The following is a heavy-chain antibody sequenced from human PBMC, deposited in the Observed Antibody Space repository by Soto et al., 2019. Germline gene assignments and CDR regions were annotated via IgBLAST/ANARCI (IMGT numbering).Heavy chain of an antibody. CDR1: GFTFSSYA. V-gene: IGHV3-23*01. CDR2: ISGSGGST. Sequence: GGSLRLSCAASGFTFSSYAMSWVRQAPGKGLEWVSAISGSGGSTYYADSVKGRFTISRDNSKNTLYLQMNSLRAEDTAVYYCAKGRRPMITFGGVIVGGWFDPWGQGTLVTVSS. D-gene: IGHD3-16*02. J-gene: IGHJ5*02. CDR3: AKGRRPMITFGGVIVGGWFDP.